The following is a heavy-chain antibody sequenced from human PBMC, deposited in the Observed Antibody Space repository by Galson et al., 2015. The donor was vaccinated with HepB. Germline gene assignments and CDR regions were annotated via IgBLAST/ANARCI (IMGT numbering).Heavy chain of an antibody. D-gene: IGHD1-1*01. CDR2: INTNTGNP. J-gene: IGHJ6*02. Sequence: SVKVSCKASGYTFTSYAMNWVRQAPGQGLEWMGWINTNTGNPTYAQGFTGRFVFSLDTSVSTAYLQISSLKAEDTAVYYCARAPLNLEPYYYYYGMDVWGQGTTVTVSS. CDR1: GYTFTSYA. CDR3: ARAPLNLEPYYYYYGMDV. V-gene: IGHV7-4-1*02.